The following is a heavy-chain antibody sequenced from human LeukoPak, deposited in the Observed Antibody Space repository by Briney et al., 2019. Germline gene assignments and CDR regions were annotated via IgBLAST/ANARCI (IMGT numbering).Heavy chain of an antibody. Sequence: SETLSLTCTVSGYSISSGYYWGWIRQPPGKGLEWIGSIYHSGSTNYNPSLKSRVTISVDKSKNQFSLKLSSVTAADTAVYYCARLLRVGYCSTTTCNWFDPWGQGTLVTVSS. CDR1: GYSISSGYY. CDR3: ARLLRVGYCSTTTCNWFDP. V-gene: IGHV4-38-2*02. CDR2: IYHSGST. D-gene: IGHD2-2*03. J-gene: IGHJ5*02.